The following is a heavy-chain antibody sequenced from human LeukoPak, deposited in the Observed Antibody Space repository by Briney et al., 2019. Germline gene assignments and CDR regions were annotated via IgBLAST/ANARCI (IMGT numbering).Heavy chain of an antibody. D-gene: IGHD2-2*01. V-gene: IGHV3-30*04. J-gene: IGHJ4*02. CDR1: GFTFSSYA. CDR2: ISYDGRNK. Sequence: PGGSPRLSCAASGFTFSSYAMHWVRQAPGKGLEWVAVISYDGRNKHYPDSVKGRFTISRDISTDTLWLQMDSLRTEDTAVYYCAKGPLRGTAAAIDYWGQGTLVTVSS. CDR3: AKGPLRGTAAAIDY.